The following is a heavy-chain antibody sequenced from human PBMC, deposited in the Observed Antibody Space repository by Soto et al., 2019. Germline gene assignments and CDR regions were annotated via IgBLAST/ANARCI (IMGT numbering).Heavy chain of an antibody. D-gene: IGHD6-19*01. CDR2: IIPIFGTA. J-gene: IGHJ4*02. CDR1: GGTFSSYA. CDR3: AREEYSSGWFRY. V-gene: IGHV1-69*12. Sequence: QVQLVQSGAEVKKPGSSVKVSCKASGGTFSSYAISWVRQAPGQGLEWMGGIIPIFGTANYAQKFQGRVXIXAXXSTRTAYMELSSLRSEDTAVYYCAREEYSSGWFRYWGQGTLVTVSS.